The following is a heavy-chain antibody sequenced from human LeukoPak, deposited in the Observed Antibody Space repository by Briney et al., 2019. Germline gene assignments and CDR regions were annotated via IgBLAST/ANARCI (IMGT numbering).Heavy chain of an antibody. J-gene: IGHJ4*02. V-gene: IGHV4-59*01. D-gene: IGHD1-26*01. CDR3: ARYVRNSGTFYLDY. Sequence: SETLSLTCTVSGVSISSGYWSWLRQPPGKGLEWIGYIYYSGSTNYNPSLERRVSISLDPSKTQFSLTLRSVTAADTAVYYCARYVRNSGTFYLDYWGQGTLVTVSS. CDR2: IYYSGST. CDR1: GVSISSGY.